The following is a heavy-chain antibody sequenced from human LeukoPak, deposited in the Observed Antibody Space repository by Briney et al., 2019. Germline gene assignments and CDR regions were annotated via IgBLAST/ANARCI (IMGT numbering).Heavy chain of an antibody. V-gene: IGHV1-69*13. CDR1: GGTFSSYA. CDR3: AREMVRGVMGYYYMDV. J-gene: IGHJ6*03. CDR2: IIPIFGTA. D-gene: IGHD3-10*01. Sequence: ASVKVSCKASGGTFSSYAISWVRQAPGQGLEWMGGIIPIFGTANYAQKFQGRVTITADESTSTAYMELSSLRSEDTAVYYCAREMVRGVMGYYYMDVWGKGTTATISS.